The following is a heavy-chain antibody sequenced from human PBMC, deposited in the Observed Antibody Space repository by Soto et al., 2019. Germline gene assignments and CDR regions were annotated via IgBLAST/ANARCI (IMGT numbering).Heavy chain of an antibody. J-gene: IGHJ5*02. CDR2: IYYSGST. Sequence: SETLSLTCTVSGGSISSGDYYWSWIRQPPGKGLEWIGYIYYSGSTYYNPSLKSRVTISVDTSKNQFSLKLSSVTAADTAVYYCDRRSAAGPGWFDTWGQGTLDTVSS. CDR3: DRRSAAGPGWFDT. D-gene: IGHD6-13*01. CDR1: GGSISSGDYY. V-gene: IGHV4-30-4*01.